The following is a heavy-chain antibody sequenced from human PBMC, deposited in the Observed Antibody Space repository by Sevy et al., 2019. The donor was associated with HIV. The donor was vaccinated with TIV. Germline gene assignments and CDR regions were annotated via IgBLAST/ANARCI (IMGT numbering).Heavy chain of an antibody. J-gene: IGHJ3*02. CDR2: ISYDGSNK. Sequence: GGSLRLSCAASGFTFSSYGMHWVRQAPGKGLEWVAVISYDGSNKYYADSVKGRFTISRDNSKNRLYLQMNSLRAEDTAVYYCAKALPPSSGYQLLPDAFDIWGQGTMVTVSS. D-gene: IGHD2-2*01. V-gene: IGHV3-30*18. CDR1: GFTFSSYG. CDR3: AKALPPSSGYQLLPDAFDI.